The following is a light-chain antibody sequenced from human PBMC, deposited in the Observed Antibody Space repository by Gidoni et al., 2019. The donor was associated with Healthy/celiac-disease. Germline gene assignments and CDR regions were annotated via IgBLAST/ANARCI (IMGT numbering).Light chain of an antibody. CDR2: AAS. Sequence: DIQMTQSPSSLSASVVDRVTITCRASQGISNSLAWYQQKPGKAPKLLLYAASRLESGVPSRFSRSGSGTDYTRTISSLQPEDFATYYCQQYYSTPYTFGQGTKLEIK. J-gene: IGKJ2*01. CDR3: QQYYSTPYT. CDR1: QGISNS. V-gene: IGKV1-NL1*01.